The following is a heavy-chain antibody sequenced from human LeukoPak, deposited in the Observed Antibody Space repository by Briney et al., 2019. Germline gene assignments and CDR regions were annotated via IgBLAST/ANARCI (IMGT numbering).Heavy chain of an antibody. J-gene: IGHJ4*02. V-gene: IGHV4-38-2*02. CDR3: ARHHYQLSALDY. D-gene: IGHD2-2*01. CDR2: IYHSGST. Sequence: PSETLSLTCTVSGYSIGSGYYWGWIRQPPGKGLEWIGSIYHSGSTYYNPSLKSRVTISVDKSKNQFSLKLSSVTAADTAVYYCARHHYQLSALDYWGQGTLVTVSS. CDR1: GYSIGSGYY.